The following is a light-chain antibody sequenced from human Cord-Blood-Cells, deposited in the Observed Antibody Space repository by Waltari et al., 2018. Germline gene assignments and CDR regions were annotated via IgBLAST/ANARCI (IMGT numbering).Light chain of an antibody. CDR1: QSISSY. V-gene: IGKV1-39*01. CDR3: QQSYSTPLT. Sequence: DIQMTQSPSSLSASVGDRVTITCRESQSISSYLNWYQQKPGKAPKLLIYAASSLQSEVPSRFSGSGSGTDFTLTISSLQPEDFATYYCQQSYSTPLTFGGGTKVEIK. CDR2: AAS. J-gene: IGKJ4*01.